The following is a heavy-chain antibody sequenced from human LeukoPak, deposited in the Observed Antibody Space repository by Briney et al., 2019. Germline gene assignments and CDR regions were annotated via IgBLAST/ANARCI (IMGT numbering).Heavy chain of an antibody. V-gene: IGHV4-39*07. D-gene: IGHD3-10*01. CDR2: IYYSGGT. Sequence: SETLSLTCTVSGGSISSSSYYWGWIRQPPGKGLEWIGSIYYSGGTYYNPSLESRVTISVDTSKNQFSLKLNSVTAADTAVYYCARGKAGLTFFDYWGHGTLVTVSS. CDR1: GGSISSSSYY. J-gene: IGHJ4*01. CDR3: ARGKAGLTFFDY.